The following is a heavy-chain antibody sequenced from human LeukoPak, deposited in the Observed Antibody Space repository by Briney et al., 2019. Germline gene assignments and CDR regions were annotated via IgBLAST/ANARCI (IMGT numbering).Heavy chain of an antibody. V-gene: IGHV3-30*03. CDR2: ISYDGNNK. J-gene: IGHJ6*03. CDR3: ARRNRESGLDVRYFDWLPRYSNNYYYYYMDV. D-gene: IGHD3-9*01. Sequence: TGGSLRLSCAASGFTFSSYGMHWVRQAPGKGLEWVAVISYDGNNKYYADSVKGRFTISRDNAKNSLYLQMNSLRAEDTAVYYCARRNRESGLDVRYFDWLPRYSNNYYYYYMDVWGKGTTVTISS. CDR1: GFTFSSYG.